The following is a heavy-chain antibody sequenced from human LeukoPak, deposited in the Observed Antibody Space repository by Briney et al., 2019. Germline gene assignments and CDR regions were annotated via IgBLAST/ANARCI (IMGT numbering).Heavy chain of an antibody. CDR1: GFTFSSYA. CDR2: ISGSGGST. J-gene: IGHJ5*02. Sequence: PGGSLRLSCAASGFTFSSYAMSWVRQAPGKGLEWVSAISGSGGSTYYADSVKGRFTISRDNSKNTLYLQMSSLRAEDTAVYYCAKDPRFLEWLHNNWFDPWGQGTLVTVSS. CDR3: AKDPRFLEWLHNNWFDP. V-gene: IGHV3-23*01. D-gene: IGHD3-3*01.